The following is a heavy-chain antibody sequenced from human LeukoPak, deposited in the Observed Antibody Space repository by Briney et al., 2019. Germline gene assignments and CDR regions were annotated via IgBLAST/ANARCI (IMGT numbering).Heavy chain of an antibody. D-gene: IGHD3-10*01. Sequence: PSETLSLTCTVSGGSISSSSYYWGWIRQPPGKGLKWIGSIYYSGSTYYNPSLKSRVTISVDTSKNQFSLKLSSVTAADTAVYYCARDGSGRYYFDYWGQGTLVTVSS. CDR2: IYYSGST. J-gene: IGHJ4*02. CDR1: GGSISSSSYY. CDR3: ARDGSGRYYFDY. V-gene: IGHV4-39*07.